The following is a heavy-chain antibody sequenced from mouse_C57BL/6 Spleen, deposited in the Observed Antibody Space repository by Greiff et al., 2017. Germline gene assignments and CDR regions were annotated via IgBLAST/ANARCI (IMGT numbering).Heavy chain of an antibody. D-gene: IGHD3-2*02. CDR3: ARDSSGYVLYYYAMDY. CDR1: GYTFTSYW. Sequence: QVQLQQPGTELVKPGASVKLSCKASGYTFTSYWMHWVKQRPGQGLEWIGNINPSNGGTNYNEKFKSKATLTVDKSSSTAYMQLSSLTSEGSAVYYCARDSSGYVLYYYAMDYWGQGTSVTVSS. CDR2: INPSNGGT. V-gene: IGHV1-53*01. J-gene: IGHJ4*01.